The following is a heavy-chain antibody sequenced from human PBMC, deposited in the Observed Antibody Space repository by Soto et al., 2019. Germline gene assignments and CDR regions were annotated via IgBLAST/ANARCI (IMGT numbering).Heavy chain of an antibody. Sequence: ASLKVSCNASGYTFTNYASSWVRRAPGQGLEWMGWISGYDKNTNYAQTFQGRVTMTTDTSTSTAYMELRSLRSDDTAMYCCDRVGLGLVYSRDFNYWGQGAQVIVS. CDR1: GYTFTNYA. CDR2: ISGYDKNT. CDR3: DRVGLGLVYSRDFNY. J-gene: IGHJ1*01. V-gene: IGHV1-18*04. D-gene: IGHD2-8*01.